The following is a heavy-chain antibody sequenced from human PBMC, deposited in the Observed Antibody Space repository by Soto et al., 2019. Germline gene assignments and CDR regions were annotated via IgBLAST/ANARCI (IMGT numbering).Heavy chain of an antibody. CDR1: EFTFSSYW. CDR3: ARDLSGRADV. V-gene: IGHV3-74*01. D-gene: IGHD3-10*01. CDR2: LNEDGSFT. Sequence: GGSLRLSCVASEFTFSSYWMHWVRQVPGKGLVWVSRLNEDGSFTTYADSVKGRFTISRDNTKKTLYLQMNSLRAEDTAVYYCARDLSGRADVWGQGTTVTVSS. J-gene: IGHJ6*02.